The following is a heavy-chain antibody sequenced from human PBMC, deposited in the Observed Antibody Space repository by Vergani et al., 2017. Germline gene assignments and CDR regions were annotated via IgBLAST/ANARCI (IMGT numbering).Heavy chain of an antibody. V-gene: IGHV1-18*01. CDR1: GYTFTSYG. CDR3: AREGSYDFWSGYSRPLNWFDP. CDR2: ISAYNGNT. D-gene: IGHD3-3*01. J-gene: IGHJ5*02. Sequence: QVQLVQSGAEVKKPGASVKVSCKASGYTFTSYGISWVRQAPGQGLEWMGWISAYNGNTNYAQKLQGRVTMTTDTSTSTAYMELRSLRSDDTAVYYGAREGSYDFWSGYSRPLNWFDPWGQGTLVTVSS.